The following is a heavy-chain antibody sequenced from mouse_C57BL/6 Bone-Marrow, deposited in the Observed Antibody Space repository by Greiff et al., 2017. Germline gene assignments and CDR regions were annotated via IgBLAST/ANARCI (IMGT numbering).Heavy chain of an antibody. J-gene: IGHJ3*01. D-gene: IGHD1-1*01. V-gene: IGHV5-6*01. CDR2: ISSGGSYT. CDR1: GFTFSSYG. Sequence: EVQLVESGGDLVKPGGSLKLSCAASGFTFSSYGMSWVRQTPDKRLEWVATISSGGSYTYYPDSVKGRFTISRDNAKHTLYLQMSSLKSEDTAMYYCARQGIYYYGSSYDWFAYWGQGTLVTVSA. CDR3: ARQGIYYYGSSYDWFAY.